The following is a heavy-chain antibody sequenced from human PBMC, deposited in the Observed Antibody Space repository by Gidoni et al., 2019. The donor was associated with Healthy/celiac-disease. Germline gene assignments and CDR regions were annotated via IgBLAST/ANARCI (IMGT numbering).Heavy chain of an antibody. Sequence: QVQLQESGPGLVKPSETLSLTCTVSGGSISSYYWSWIRQPAGKGLEWIGRIYTSGSTNYNPSLKSRVTMSVDTSKNQFSLKLSSVTAADTAVYYCAGLDTFGGVIDVNWFDPWGQGTLVTVSS. V-gene: IGHV4-4*07. CDR2: IYTSGST. CDR1: GGSISSYY. D-gene: IGHD3-16*02. CDR3: AGLDTFGGVIDVNWFDP. J-gene: IGHJ5*02.